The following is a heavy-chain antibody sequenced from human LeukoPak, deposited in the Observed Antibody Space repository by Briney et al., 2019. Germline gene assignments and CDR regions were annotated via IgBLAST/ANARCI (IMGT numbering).Heavy chain of an antibody. D-gene: IGHD3-3*01. J-gene: IGHJ4*02. V-gene: IGHV1-2*02. Sequence: SGGTNYAQKFQGRVTMTRDTSISTAYMELSRLRSDDTAVYYCARGTVLRFLEWLLYEAFDYWGQGTLVTVSS. CDR3: ARGTVLRFLEWLLYEAFDY. CDR2: SGGT.